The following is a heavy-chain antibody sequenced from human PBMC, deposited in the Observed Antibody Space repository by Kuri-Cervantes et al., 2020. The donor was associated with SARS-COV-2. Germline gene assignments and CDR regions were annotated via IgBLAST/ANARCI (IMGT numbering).Heavy chain of an antibody. CDR2: IKQDGSEK. CDR3: ARRRDCSGGSCYVFDVSFDY. Sequence: GGSLRLSCAASGFTFSNYWMSWVRQAPGKGLEWVANIKQDGSEKYYVDSVKGRFTISRDNAKNSLYLQMNSLRAEDTAVYYCARRRDCSGGSCYVFDVSFDYWGQGTLVTVSS. J-gene: IGHJ4*02. CDR1: GFTFSNYW. V-gene: IGHV3-7*03. D-gene: IGHD2-15*01.